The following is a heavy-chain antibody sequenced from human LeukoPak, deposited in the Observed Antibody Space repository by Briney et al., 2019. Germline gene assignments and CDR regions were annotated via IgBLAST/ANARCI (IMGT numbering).Heavy chain of an antibody. V-gene: IGHV1-3*01. CDR2: INAGNGNT. J-gene: IGHJ3*02. CDR1: GYTFTSYA. CDR3: ARVVSTEGSSYVLAAFDI. Sequence: GASVKVSCKASGYTFTSYAMHWVRQAPGQRLEWMGWINAGNGNTKYSQKFQGRVTITRDTSASTAYMELSSLRSEDSAVYYCARVVSTEGSSYVLAAFDIWGQGTMVTVSS. D-gene: IGHD6-13*01.